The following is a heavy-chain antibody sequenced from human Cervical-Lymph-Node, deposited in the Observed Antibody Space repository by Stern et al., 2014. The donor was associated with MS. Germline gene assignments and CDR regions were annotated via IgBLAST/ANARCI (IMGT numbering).Heavy chain of an antibody. CDR2: IIPVLGTT. J-gene: IGHJ5*02. CDR1: GVMFSSFA. V-gene: IGHV1-69*06. Sequence: VQLVESGAEVRKPGSSVKVSCKASGVMFSSFAISWMRQAPGQRFEWMGGIIPVLGTTNYAQKFQARLTISADKSSTTAYMELSNLRSEDTALYYCARGVATIQGTDWFDPWGKGTLVTVS. D-gene: IGHD5-12*01. CDR3: ARGVATIQGTDWFDP.